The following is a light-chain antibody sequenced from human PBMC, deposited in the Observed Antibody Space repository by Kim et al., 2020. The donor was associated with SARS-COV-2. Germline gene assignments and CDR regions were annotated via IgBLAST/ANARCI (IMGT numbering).Light chain of an antibody. CDR3: QQYGYSPWT. CDR2: GAS. CDR1: QSVSDSN. V-gene: IGKV3-20*01. J-gene: IGKJ1*01. Sequence: SPGVRATLSCRASQSVSDSNLAWYQHKPGRAPRLLIYGASTGATGIPDRFSGSGSGTDFTLTISRLEPEDFAMYYCQQYGYSPWTFGQGTKVDIK.